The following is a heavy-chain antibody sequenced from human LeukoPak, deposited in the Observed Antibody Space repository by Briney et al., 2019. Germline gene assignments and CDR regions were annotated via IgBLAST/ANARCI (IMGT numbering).Heavy chain of an antibody. CDR3: ACSSWYVGSWFDP. CDR2: IYTSGST. J-gene: IGHJ5*02. V-gene: IGHV4-61*02. Sequence: PSETLSLTCTVSGGSISSGSYYWSWIRQPAGEGLEWIGRIYTSGSTNYNPSLKSRVTISVDTSKNQFSLKLSSVTAADTAVYYCACSSWYVGSWFDPWGQGTLVTVSS. D-gene: IGHD6-13*01. CDR1: GGSISSGSYY.